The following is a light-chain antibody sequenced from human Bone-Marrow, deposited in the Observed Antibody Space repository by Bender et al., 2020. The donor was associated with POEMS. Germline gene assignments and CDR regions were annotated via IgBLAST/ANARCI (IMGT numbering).Light chain of an antibody. V-gene: IGLV1-44*01. Sequence: SVLTQPPSMSGTPGQTVTISCTGSNSNIGAHAVNWYQHLPGTAPKLLIYSSHRRPSEVPDRFSGSRSGTSASLAISGLQSEDEADYYCAVWDDSLNGWVFGGGTKLTVL. J-gene: IGLJ3*02. CDR2: SSH. CDR1: NSNIGAHA. CDR3: AVWDDSLNGWV.